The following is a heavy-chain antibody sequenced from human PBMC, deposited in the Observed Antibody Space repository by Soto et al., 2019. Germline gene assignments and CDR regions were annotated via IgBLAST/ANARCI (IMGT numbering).Heavy chain of an antibody. J-gene: IGHJ6*02. D-gene: IGHD3-3*01. CDR3: ASITVFGVVIFPRYYYYGMDV. CDR2: IYYSGST. CDR1: GGSISSSSYY. Sequence: SETLSLTCTVSGGSISSSSYYWGWIRQPPGKGLEWIGSIYYSGSTYYNPSLKSRVTISVDTSKNQFSLKLSSVTAADTAVYYCASITVFGVVIFPRYYYYGMDVWGQGTTVTVSS. V-gene: IGHV4-39*01.